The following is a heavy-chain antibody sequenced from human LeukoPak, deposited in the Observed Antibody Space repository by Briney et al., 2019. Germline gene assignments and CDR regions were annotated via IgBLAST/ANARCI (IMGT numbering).Heavy chain of an antibody. CDR1: GFTFSSYS. D-gene: IGHD3-22*01. CDR2: ISSSSSYI. J-gene: IGHJ4*02. V-gene: IGHV3-21*01. CDR3: ARGGDSSGYWLDY. Sequence: GGSLRLSCAASGFTFSSYSMNWVRQAPGKGLEWVSSISSSSSYIYYADSVKGRFTISRDNAKNSLYLQMNSLRAEDTAVYYCARGGDSSGYWLDYWGQGTLVTVSS.